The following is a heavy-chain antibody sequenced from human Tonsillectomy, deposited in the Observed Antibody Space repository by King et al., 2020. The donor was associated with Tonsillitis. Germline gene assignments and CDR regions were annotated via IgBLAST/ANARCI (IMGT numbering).Heavy chain of an antibody. D-gene: IGHD6-19*01. Sequence: QLQLQESGPGLVKPSETLSLTCTVSSGSISSASYYWGWIRLPPGMGLEWIGSVYYSGSTYYNPSLTSRVTISVDTSKNQFSLKLSSVTAADTAVYYCAGIQWLANYYYYYMDVWGKGTTVTVSS. CDR3: AGIQWLANYYYYYMDV. CDR2: VYYSGST. J-gene: IGHJ6*03. CDR1: SGSISSASYY. V-gene: IGHV4-39*01.